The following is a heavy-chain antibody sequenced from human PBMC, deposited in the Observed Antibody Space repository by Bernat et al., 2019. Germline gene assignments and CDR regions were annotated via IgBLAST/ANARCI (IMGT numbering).Heavy chain of an antibody. CDR2: ISYDGSNK. CDR1: GFTFSSYG. V-gene: IGHV3-30*03. D-gene: IGHD3-22*01. J-gene: IGHJ4*02. CDR3: ARDPDSSGYFRFSTVDY. Sequence: QVQLVESGGGVVQPGRSLRLSCAASGFTFSSYGMHWVRQAPGKGLEWVAVISYDGSNKYYADSVKGRFTISRDNSKNTLYLQMNSLRAEDTAVYYCARDPDSSGYFRFSTVDYWGQGTLVTVSS.